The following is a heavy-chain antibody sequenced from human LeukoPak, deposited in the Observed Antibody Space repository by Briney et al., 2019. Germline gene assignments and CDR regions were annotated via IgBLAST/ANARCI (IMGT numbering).Heavy chain of an antibody. CDR2: IYTSGST. V-gene: IGHV4-61*02. Sequence: SETLSLTCTVSGGSISSGSYYWSWIRQPAGKGLEWIGRIYTSGSTNYNPSLKSRVTISVDTSKNQFSLKLSSVTAADTAVYYCARDSSSGWYVLASPEYFDYWGQGTLVTVSS. D-gene: IGHD6-19*01. CDR3: ARDSSSGWYVLASPEYFDY. J-gene: IGHJ4*02. CDR1: GGSISSGSYY.